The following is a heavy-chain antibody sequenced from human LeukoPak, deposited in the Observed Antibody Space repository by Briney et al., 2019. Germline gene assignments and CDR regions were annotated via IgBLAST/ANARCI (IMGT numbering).Heavy chain of an antibody. CDR3: AIDPSGYPPYFDY. J-gene: IGHJ4*02. V-gene: IGHV4-61*02. CDR1: SGSISSGSYY. D-gene: IGHD3-3*01. Sequence: SQTLSLTCTVSSGSISSGSYYWSWIRQPAGKGLEWIGRIYTSGSTNYNPSLKSRVTISVDTSKNQFSLKLSSVTAADTAVYYCAIDPSGYPPYFDYWGQGTLVTVSS. CDR2: IYTSGST.